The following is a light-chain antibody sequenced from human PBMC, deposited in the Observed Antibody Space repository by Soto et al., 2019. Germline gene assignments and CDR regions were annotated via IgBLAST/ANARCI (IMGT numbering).Light chain of an antibody. J-gene: IGKJ4*01. CDR3: QQRTSWPLLT. CDR2: DAT. CDR1: QSVSNS. Sequence: DIVLTQSPATLSLSPGERASLSCRASQSVSNSLAWYQQKPGQPPRLLIYDATTRATGIPARFTGSGSGTDFTRAISSLEAEDFAVYYCQQRTSWPLLTFGGVTKVEIK. V-gene: IGKV3-11*01.